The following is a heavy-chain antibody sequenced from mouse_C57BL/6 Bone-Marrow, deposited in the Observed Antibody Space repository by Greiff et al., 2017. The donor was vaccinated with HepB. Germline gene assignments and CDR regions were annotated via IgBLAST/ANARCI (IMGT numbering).Heavy chain of an antibody. CDR2: ISSGGSYT. Sequence: DVKLQESGGDLVKPGGSLKLSCAASGFTFSSYGMSCVRQAPDKRLEWVATISSGGSYTYYPDSVKGRFTISRDNAKNTLYLQMSSLKSEDTAMYYCASLYYSNYLYYWGQGTTLTVSS. CDR1: GFTFSSYG. D-gene: IGHD2-5*01. V-gene: IGHV5-6*02. J-gene: IGHJ2*01. CDR3: ASLYYSNYLYY.